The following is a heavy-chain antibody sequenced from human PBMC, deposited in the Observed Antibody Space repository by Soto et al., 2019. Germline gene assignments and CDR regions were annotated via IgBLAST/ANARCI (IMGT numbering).Heavy chain of an antibody. CDR1: GYTFTNYD. CDR2: MNPNSGNT. Sequence: QVQLVKSGAEVKKPGASVKVSCKASGYTFTNYDINWVRQATGQGLEWMGWMNPNSGNTGYAQKFQGRVTMTRNTSISTAYMELSSLRSEDTAVYYCARERYSGYVCGYWGQGTLVTVSS. CDR3: ARERYSGYVCGY. D-gene: IGHD5-12*01. J-gene: IGHJ4*02. V-gene: IGHV1-8*01.